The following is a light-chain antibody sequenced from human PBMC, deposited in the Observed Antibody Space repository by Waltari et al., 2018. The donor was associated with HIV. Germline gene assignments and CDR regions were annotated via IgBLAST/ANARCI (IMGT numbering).Light chain of an antibody. CDR3: QQRTNWPTWT. Sequence: EIVLTQSPATLSLSPGERATLSCRASQSVSTYLAWYQQRPGQAPRLLIYDASDRATGIPARFSGSGSGTDFTLTISSLEPEDFAVYDCQQRTNWPTWTFGQGTKVKSN. CDR1: QSVSTY. J-gene: IGKJ1*01. V-gene: IGKV3-11*01. CDR2: DAS.